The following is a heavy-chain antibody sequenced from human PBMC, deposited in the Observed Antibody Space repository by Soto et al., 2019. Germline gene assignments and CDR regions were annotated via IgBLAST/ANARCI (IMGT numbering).Heavy chain of an antibody. J-gene: IGHJ4*02. Sequence: QVQLQESGPGLVKPSETLSLTCTVSGGSISSYYWSWIRQPPGKGLEWIGYIYYSGGTNYNPSLKSRVTISVDPSKNQFSLKLSSVTAADTAVYYCARVYGDYLAYWGQGTLVTVSS. V-gene: IGHV4-59*01. CDR1: GGSISSYY. CDR2: IYYSGGT. D-gene: IGHD4-17*01. CDR3: ARVYGDYLAY.